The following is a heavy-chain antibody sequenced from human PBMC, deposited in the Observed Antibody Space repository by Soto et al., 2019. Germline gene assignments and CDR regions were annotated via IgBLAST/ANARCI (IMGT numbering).Heavy chain of an antibody. CDR3: SRDQGLGAGYFAL. D-gene: IGHD7-27*01. CDR2: IYRGSP. V-gene: IGHV4-61*01. Sequence: QVQLQESGPGQVKPSETLFLTCTVSGGSVSSGTYYWSWTRQPAGKGLEWMGYIYRGSPNYNPSLASRATISVDTSRTQFALMLSSGTAADTAVYYCSRDQGLGAGYFALWGRGTLVTVYS. CDR1: GGSVSSGTYY. J-gene: IGHJ2*01.